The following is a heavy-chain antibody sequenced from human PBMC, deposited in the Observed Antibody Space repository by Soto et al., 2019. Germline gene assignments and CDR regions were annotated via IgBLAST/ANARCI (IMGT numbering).Heavy chain of an antibody. J-gene: IGHJ4*02. D-gene: IGHD6-13*01. CDR2: IGTAGDT. V-gene: IGHV3-13*01. Sequence: GALRLSCEASGFTFSGFAMHWVRQPTGKGLEWVSSIGTAGDTYYAVSVKGRFTISRDNAKNSLSLQMNSLRAGDMAVYFCAKSQEIGTHFFDSWGQGTQVTVSS. CDR3: AKSQEIGTHFFDS. CDR1: GFTFSGFA.